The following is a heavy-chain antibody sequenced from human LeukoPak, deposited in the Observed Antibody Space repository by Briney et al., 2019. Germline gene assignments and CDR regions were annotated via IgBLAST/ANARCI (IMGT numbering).Heavy chain of an antibody. CDR2: ISSSSSTI. D-gene: IGHD6-19*01. V-gene: IGHV3-48*01. J-gene: IGHJ4*02. Sequence: GGSLRLSCAASGFTFSSYSMNWVRQAPGKGLEWVSYISSSSSTIYYADSVKGRFTISRDNAKNSLYLQMNSLRAEDTAVYYCARDRYSSGWYREDYWGQGTLVTVSS. CDR1: GFTFSSYS. CDR3: ARDRYSSGWYREDY.